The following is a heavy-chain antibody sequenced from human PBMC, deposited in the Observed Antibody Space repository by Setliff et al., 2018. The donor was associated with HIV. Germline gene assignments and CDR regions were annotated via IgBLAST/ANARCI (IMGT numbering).Heavy chain of an antibody. J-gene: IGHJ4*02. D-gene: IGHD3-10*01. CDR3: ARRWYYYGSGSYYTMPPFDY. CDR1: GGSFSGYC. CDR2: INHSGST. V-gene: IGHV4-34*01. Sequence: SETLSLTCAVYGGSFSGYCWSWIRQPPGKGLEWIGEINHSGSTNYNPSLKSQVTISVDTSKNQFSLKLSSVTAADTAVYYCARRWYYYGSGSYYTMPPFDYWGQGALVTVSS.